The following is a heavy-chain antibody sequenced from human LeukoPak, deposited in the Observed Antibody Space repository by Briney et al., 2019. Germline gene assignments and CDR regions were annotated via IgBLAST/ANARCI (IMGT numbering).Heavy chain of an antibody. CDR2: ISRSATTI. D-gene: IGHD6-13*01. Sequence: PGGSLRLSCAASGFTLSSYEMNWVRQAPGKGLEWVSSISRSATTIYYADSVKGRFTISRDNAKNSLYLQMNSLRAEDTAVYFCARVGALSSWLLYWGQGTLVTVSS. J-gene: IGHJ4*02. CDR3: ARVGALSSWLLY. V-gene: IGHV3-48*03. CDR1: GFTLSSYE.